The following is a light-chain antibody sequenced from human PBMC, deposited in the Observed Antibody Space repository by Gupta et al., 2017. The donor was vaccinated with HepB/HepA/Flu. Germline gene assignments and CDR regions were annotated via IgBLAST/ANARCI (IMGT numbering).Light chain of an antibody. CDR1: TGAVTSTHY. J-gene: IGLJ2*01. CDR2: DTN. Sequence: QPVVTQDPPLTVPPGGTVIFTCGSSTGAVTSTHYPYWFQHKPGQAPTTLVYDTNNKQSWAFARFSGSLLGGKAALTLSGAQPEDEADYYCLLSYSGVRVFGGGTKLTVL. CDR3: LLSYSGVRV. V-gene: IGLV7-46*01.